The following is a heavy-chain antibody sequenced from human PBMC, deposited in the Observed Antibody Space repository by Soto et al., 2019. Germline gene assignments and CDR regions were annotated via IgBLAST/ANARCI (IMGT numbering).Heavy chain of an antibody. D-gene: IGHD1-1*01. CDR3: ARVVDWTGPYYYYGMDV. CDR2: IIPIFGTA. V-gene: IGHV1-69*13. Sequence: SVKVSCKASGGTFSSYAISWVRQAPGQGLEWMGGIIPIFGTANYAQKFQGRVTITADESTSTAYMELSSLRSEDTAVYYCARVVDWTGPYYYYGMDVWGQGTTVTVSS. J-gene: IGHJ6*02. CDR1: GGTFSSYA.